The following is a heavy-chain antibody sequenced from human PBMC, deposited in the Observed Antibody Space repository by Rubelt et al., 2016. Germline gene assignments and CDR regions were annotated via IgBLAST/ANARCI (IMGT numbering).Heavy chain of an antibody. CDR3: TSLRDYFDY. J-gene: IGHJ4*02. CDR2: INHSGST. Sequence: QVQLQQWGAGLLKPSETLSLTCAVYGGSFSGYSWSWIRQPPGKGLEWIGDINHSGSTNYNPSLKSRVTMSVDTSKNQFSLKLSSVTAADTAVYYCTSLRDYFDYWGQGTLVTVSS. V-gene: IGHV4-34*01. CDR1: GGSFSGYS.